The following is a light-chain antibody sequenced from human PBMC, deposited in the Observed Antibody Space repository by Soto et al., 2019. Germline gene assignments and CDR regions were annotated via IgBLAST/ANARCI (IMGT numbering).Light chain of an antibody. Sequence: DVQMTQSPSSVSESVADRVTIACRACQSISSYLNWYQQKPGKAPKLLIYAASSLQSGVPSRCSGSGSATDFTVTISSLETEDVATYYCEQSFSTAPTVGPGKKVDIK. V-gene: IGKV1-39*01. CDR3: EQSFSTAPT. J-gene: IGKJ1*01. CDR1: QSISSY. CDR2: AAS.